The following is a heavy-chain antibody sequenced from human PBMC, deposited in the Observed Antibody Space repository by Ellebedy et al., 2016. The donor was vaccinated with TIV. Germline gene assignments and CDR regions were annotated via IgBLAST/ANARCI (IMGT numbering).Heavy chain of an antibody. D-gene: IGHD5-12*01. CDR1: GFTFSNYW. Sequence: GGSLRLXCAASGFTFSNYWMSWVRQAPGKGLEWMAYIKHDGSERYYVDSMKGRFTISRDNAKNSLYLQMSSLRAEDTAVYYCARIQNGGYEDYWGQGILVTVSS. J-gene: IGHJ4*02. CDR3: ARIQNGGYEDY. CDR2: IKHDGSER. V-gene: IGHV3-7*03.